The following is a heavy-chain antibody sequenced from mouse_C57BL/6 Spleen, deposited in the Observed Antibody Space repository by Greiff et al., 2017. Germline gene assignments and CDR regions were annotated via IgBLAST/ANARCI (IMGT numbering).Heavy chain of an antibody. J-gene: IGHJ3*01. V-gene: IGHV1-64*01. CDR1: GYTFTSYW. Sequence: QVHVKQPGAELVKPGASVKLSCKASGYTFTSYWMHWVKQRPGQGLEWIGMIHPNSGSTNYNEKFKSKATLTVDKSSSTAYMQLSSLTSEDSAVYYCARIHDYDGGFAYWGQGTLVTVSA. D-gene: IGHD2-4*01. CDR3: ARIHDYDGGFAY. CDR2: IHPNSGST.